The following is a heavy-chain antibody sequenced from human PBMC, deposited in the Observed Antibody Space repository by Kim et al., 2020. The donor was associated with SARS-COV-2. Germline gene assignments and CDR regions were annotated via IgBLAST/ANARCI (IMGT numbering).Heavy chain of an antibody. CDR3: ARDSAGSYFDY. Sequence: GGSLRLSCAASGVTFSSYAMHWFRQAPGKGLEWVAVISYDGSNKYYADSVKGRFTISRDNSKNTLYLQMNSLRAEDTAVYYCARDSAGSYFDYWGQGTLVTVSS. D-gene: IGHD1-26*01. CDR2: ISYDGSNK. CDR1: GVTFSSYA. V-gene: IGHV3-30*04. J-gene: IGHJ4*02.